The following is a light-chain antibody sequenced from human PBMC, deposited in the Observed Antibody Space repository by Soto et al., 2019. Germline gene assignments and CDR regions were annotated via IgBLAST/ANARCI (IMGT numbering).Light chain of an antibody. Sequence: QSVLTQPPSASGTPGQRVTISCSGSSSNIGSNIVNWYQQLPGTAPKLLIYSNNRRPSGVPDRFSGSKSGTSASPAISGLQSEDEADYYCAAWDDSLNGVVFGGGTKLTVL. V-gene: IGLV1-44*01. J-gene: IGLJ2*01. CDR2: SNN. CDR3: AAWDDSLNGVV. CDR1: SSNIGSNI.